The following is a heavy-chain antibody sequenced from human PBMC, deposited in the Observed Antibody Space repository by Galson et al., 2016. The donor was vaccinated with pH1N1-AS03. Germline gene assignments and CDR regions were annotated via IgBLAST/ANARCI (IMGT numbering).Heavy chain of an antibody. CDR1: GFTFSSYW. D-gene: IGHD1-1*01. Sequence: SLRLSCAASGFTFSSYWMSWVRQAPGKGLEWVANIKHDGSDKYHVDSVKGRFTISRDNAKNSLYLQMIALRDDDTAVYYCTRLTGSGPWGQGTRVTVSS. J-gene: IGHJ5*02. CDR2: IKHDGSDK. V-gene: IGHV3-7*01. CDR3: TRLTGSGP.